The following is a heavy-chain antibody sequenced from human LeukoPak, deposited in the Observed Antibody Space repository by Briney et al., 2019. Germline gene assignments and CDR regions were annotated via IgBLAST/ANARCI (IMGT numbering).Heavy chain of an antibody. D-gene: IGHD2-21*02. J-gene: IGHJ3*02. V-gene: IGHV3-30*02. CDR3: ARETLGVTAFEI. Sequence: GGSLRLSCAASGFTFSSYGMHWVRQAPGKGLEWVAFIRYDGSNKYYADSVKGRFTISRDNSKNSLYLQMNSLRGEDTAVYYCARETLGVTAFEIWGQGTMVTVSS. CDR2: IRYDGSNK. CDR1: GFTFSSYG.